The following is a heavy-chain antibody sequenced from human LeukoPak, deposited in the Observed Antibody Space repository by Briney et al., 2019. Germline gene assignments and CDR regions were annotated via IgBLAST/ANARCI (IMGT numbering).Heavy chain of an antibody. V-gene: IGHV1-69*01. J-gene: IGHJ4*02. CDR3: ARWDSSGLDY. D-gene: IGHD6-19*01. Sequence: GASVKVSCKASGGTFSSYAISWVRQAPGQGLEWMGGIIPIFGTANYAQKFQGRATITADESTNTADMELSSLRAEDTAVYYCARWDSSGLDYWGQGTLVTVSS. CDR1: GGTFSSYA. CDR2: IIPIFGTA.